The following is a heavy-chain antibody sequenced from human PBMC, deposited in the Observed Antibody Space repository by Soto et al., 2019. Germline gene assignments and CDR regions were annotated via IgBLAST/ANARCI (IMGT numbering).Heavy chain of an antibody. CDR3: ARGTSYGIDV. Sequence: QVQLVQSGAEVKKPGASVKVSCKASGYTFANYDIHWVRQATGQGLEWMGWMNPNSYNTGYAQKFQARVTMTRNTPITTAYMELSSLTSEDTAVYYWARGTSYGIDVWGQGTAVTVSS. V-gene: IGHV1-8*01. CDR2: MNPNSYNT. CDR1: GYTFANYD. J-gene: IGHJ6*02.